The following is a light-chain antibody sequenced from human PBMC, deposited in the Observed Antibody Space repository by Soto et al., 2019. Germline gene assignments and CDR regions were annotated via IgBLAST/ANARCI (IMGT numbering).Light chain of an antibody. CDR3: QQYNNWPAIT. Sequence: EVVLTQFPDTLSVSPGETATLSCRASQSVRSNLAWYQQKPGQAPRLLIYGASSRATGIPARFGGSGSGTEFTLTISSLQSEDFAVYYCQQYNNWPAITFGQGTRLEIK. CDR1: QSVRSN. CDR2: GAS. V-gene: IGKV3D-15*01. J-gene: IGKJ5*01.